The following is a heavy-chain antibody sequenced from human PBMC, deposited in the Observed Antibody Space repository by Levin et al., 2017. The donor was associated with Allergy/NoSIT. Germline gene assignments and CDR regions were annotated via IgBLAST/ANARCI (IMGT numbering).Heavy chain of an antibody. CDR2: IYYSGST. J-gene: IGHJ4*02. CDR3: ARTTYYYGSGRGYYFDY. V-gene: IGHV4-31*03. CDR1: GGSISSGGYY. Sequence: SETLSLTCTVSGGSISSGGYYWSWIRQHPGKGLEWIGYIYYSGSTYYNPSLKSRVTISVDTSKNQFSLKLSSVTAADTAVYYCARTTYYYGSGRGYYFDYWGQGTLVTVSS. D-gene: IGHD3-10*01.